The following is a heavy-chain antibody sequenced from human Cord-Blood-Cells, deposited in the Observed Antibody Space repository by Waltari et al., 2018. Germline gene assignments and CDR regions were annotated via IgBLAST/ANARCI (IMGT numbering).Heavy chain of an antibody. V-gene: IGHV1-2*02. D-gene: IGHD3-3*01. CDR2: INPNSGGT. CDR1: GYTFTGYY. J-gene: IGHJ4*02. CDR3: ARAVGVKSAFDY. Sequence: VKVSCKASGYTFTGYYMHWVRQAPGQGLEWMGWINPNSGGTNYAQKFQGRVTMTRDTSISTAYMELSRLRSDDTAVYYCARAVGVKSAFDYWGQGTLVTVSS.